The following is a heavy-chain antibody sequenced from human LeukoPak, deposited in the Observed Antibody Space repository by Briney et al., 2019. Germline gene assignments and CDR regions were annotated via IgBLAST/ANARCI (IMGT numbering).Heavy chain of an antibody. J-gene: IGHJ4*02. D-gene: IGHD3-9*01. CDR1: GGSISSSSYY. Sequence: SETLSLTCTVSGGSISSSSYYWGWIRQPPGKGLEWIGSIYYSGSTYYNPSLKSRVTISVDTSKNQFSLKLSSVTAADTAVYYCASRIRYFDWLWGEDYFDYWGQGTLVTVSS. CDR2: IYYSGST. CDR3: ASRIRYFDWLWGEDYFDY. V-gene: IGHV4-39*07.